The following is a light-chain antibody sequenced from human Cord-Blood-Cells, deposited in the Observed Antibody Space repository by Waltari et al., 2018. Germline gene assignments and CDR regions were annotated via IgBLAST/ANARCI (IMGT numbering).Light chain of an antibody. Sequence: EIVMTQSPATLSVSPGERATLSCRASQSVSSNLAWYQQKPGQAPRLHIYGASTRATGSPARFSGSGSGTEFTLTISSLQSEDFAVYFCQQYNNWPLTFGGGTKVEIK. CDR1: QSVSSN. J-gene: IGKJ4*01. CDR2: GAS. CDR3: QQYNNWPLT. V-gene: IGKV3-15*01.